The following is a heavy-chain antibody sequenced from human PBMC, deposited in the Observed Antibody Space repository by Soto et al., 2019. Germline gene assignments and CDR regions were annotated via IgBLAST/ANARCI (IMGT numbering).Heavy chain of an antibody. CDR2: MNPTSGNT. CDR3: ARSDGHTFNWLDS. CDR1: GYTFTKYD. D-gene: IGHD2-2*02. J-gene: IGHJ5*01. Sequence: QVQRVQSGAEVKTPGASVKVSCKASGYTFTKYDINWVRQAPGQGLEWMGWMNPTSGNTGYAQKFQGRLTMTWDTAIGIAHMELSSLRNEDTAVYYCARSDGHTFNWLDSWGQGALVTVSA. V-gene: IGHV1-8*01.